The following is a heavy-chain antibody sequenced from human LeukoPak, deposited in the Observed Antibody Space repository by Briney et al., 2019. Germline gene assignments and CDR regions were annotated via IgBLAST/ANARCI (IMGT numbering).Heavy chain of an antibody. J-gene: IGHJ4*02. V-gene: IGHV3-9*01. D-gene: IGHD2-2*02. CDR3: AKDIRPGCSSTSCYTEGGYFDY. Sequence: GGSLRLSCAASGFTFDDYAMHWVRQAPGKGLEWVSGISWNSGSIGYADSVKGRFTISRDNAKNSLYLQMNSLRAEDTALYYCAKDIRPGCSSTSCYTEGGYFDYWGQGTLVTVSS. CDR1: GFTFDDYA. CDR2: ISWNSGSI.